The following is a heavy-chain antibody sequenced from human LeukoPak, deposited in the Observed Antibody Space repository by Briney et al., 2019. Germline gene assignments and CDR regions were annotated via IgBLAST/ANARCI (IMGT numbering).Heavy chain of an antibody. CDR2: ISSSGSTI. Sequence: PGGSLRLSCAASGFTFSDYYMSWVRQAPGKGLEWVSYISSSGSTIYYADSVKGRFTISRDNAKDSLYLQMNSLRAEDTAVYYCARLRITMVRGVINIRRYYFDYWGQGTLVTVSS. CDR1: GFTFSDYY. J-gene: IGHJ4*02. D-gene: IGHD3-10*01. CDR3: ARLRITMVRGVINIRRYYFDY. V-gene: IGHV3-11*04.